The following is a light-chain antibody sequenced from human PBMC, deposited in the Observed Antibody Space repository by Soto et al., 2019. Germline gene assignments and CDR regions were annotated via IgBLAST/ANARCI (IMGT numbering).Light chain of an antibody. V-gene: IGLV7-43*01. CDR2: STR. Sequence: QAVVTQEPSLTVSPGGTVTLTCASSTGAVTSGYYPNWFQQNPGQAPRALIYSTRNKYSWTPARFSGSLLGGKAALTLSGVQPEDEAEYYCLLYYGGAHLVFGGGTKLTVL. CDR1: TGAVTSGYY. CDR3: LLYYGGAHLV. J-gene: IGLJ3*02.